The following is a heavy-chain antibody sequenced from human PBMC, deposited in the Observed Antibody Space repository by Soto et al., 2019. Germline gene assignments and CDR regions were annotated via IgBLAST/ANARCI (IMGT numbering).Heavy chain of an antibody. J-gene: IGHJ6*02. CDR3: ARAARRDGYKLFYGMDV. D-gene: IGHD5-12*01. V-gene: IGHV4-59*07. CDR1: GGSISSYY. Sequence: PTGTLSLMCTAEGGSISSYYRSWIRQPPGKGLEWIGYIYYSGSTNYNPSLKSRVTISVDTSKNQFSLKLSSVTAADTAVYYCARAARRDGYKLFYGMDVWGQVTTVTASS. CDR2: IYYSGST.